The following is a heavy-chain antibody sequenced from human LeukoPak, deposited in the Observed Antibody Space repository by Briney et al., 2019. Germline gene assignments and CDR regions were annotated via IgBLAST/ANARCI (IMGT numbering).Heavy chain of an antibody. J-gene: IGHJ4*02. D-gene: IGHD3-9*01. Sequence: SETLSLTCTVSGGAISSYYWSWIRQPPGKGLEWIGYICYTGSTNYNPSLNSRVTISVDMSKNQVSLNPRYVTAADTAVYYCARGYFDWFLDNWGQGTLVTVSS. CDR1: GGAISSYY. CDR2: ICYTGST. V-gene: IGHV4-59*01. CDR3: ARGYFDWFLDN.